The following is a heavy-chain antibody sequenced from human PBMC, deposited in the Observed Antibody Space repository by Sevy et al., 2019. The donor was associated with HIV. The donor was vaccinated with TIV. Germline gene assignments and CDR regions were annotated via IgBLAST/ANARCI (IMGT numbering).Heavy chain of an antibody. CDR2: ISGSGRFT. D-gene: IGHD2-15*01. CDR3: AKGFCSGATCPRDYYYYGMDV. V-gene: IGHV3-23*01. J-gene: IGHJ6*02. Sequence: GGSLRLSCSASEFTFSSYAMSWVRQAPGKGLEWVSSISGSGRFTYYADFVEGRFIISRDNSKNTLSVQMNSLRAEDTAVYYCAKGFCSGATCPRDYYYYGMDVWCQGTTVTAP. CDR1: EFTFSSYA.